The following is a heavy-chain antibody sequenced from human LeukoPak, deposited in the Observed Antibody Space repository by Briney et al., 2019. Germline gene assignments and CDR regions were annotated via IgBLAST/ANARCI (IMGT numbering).Heavy chain of an antibody. CDR3: ARDSGDYVYGWFDP. V-gene: IGHV1-2*02. Sequence: ASVKVSCKASGGTFSSYAISWVRQAPGQGLEWMGWINPNSGGTNYAQKFQGRVTMTKDTSISTAYMELSRLRSDDTAVYYCARDSGDYVYGWFDPWGQGTLVTVSS. J-gene: IGHJ5*02. CDR1: GGTFSSYA. D-gene: IGHD4-17*01. CDR2: INPNSGGT.